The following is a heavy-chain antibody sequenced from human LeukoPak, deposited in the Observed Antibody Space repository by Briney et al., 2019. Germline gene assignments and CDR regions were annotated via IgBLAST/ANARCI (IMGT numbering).Heavy chain of an antibody. CDR1: EFTFSNYA. CDR2: ISYNGRNT. D-gene: IGHD3-16*01. CDR3: ASHPRGLYERSWYDYYYYMDV. J-gene: IGHJ6*03. V-gene: IGHV3-64*01. Sequence: GGSLRLSCAASEFTFSNYAMFWVRQAPGKGLEYVSAISYNGRNTFYANSVKGRFTVSRDNSKNMLYLQMGSLRPDDMALYYCASHPRGLYERSWYDYYYYMDVWGKGPTVIVSS.